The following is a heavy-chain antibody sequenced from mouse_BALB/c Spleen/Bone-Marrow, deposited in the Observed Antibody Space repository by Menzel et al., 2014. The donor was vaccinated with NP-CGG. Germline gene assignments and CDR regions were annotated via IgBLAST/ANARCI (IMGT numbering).Heavy chain of an antibody. J-gene: IGHJ3*01. V-gene: IGHV5-15*02. CDR3: ARGGIYYGNYLAN. Sequence: EVQGVESGGGLVQPGGSRKLSCAASGFTFSDYGMAWVRQALGKGPEWVAFISNLAYSIYYADSVTGRFTISRESAKNTLYLEMSSLRSEDTAMYYCARGGIYYGNYLANWGQGTLVTVSA. CDR1: GFTFSDYG. CDR2: ISNLAYSI. D-gene: IGHD2-1*01.